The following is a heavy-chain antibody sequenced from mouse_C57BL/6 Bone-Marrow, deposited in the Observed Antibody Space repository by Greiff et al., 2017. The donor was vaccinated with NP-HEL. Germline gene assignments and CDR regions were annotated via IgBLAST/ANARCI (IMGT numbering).Heavy chain of an antibody. J-gene: IGHJ1*03. Sequence: VQLQQSGPELVKPGASVKISCKASGYSFTGYYMNWVTQSPEKSLEWIGEINPSTGGTTYNQKFKAKATLTVDKSSSTAYMQLKSLTSEDSAVYYCARWCYYGSLWYFDVWGTGTTVTVSS. CDR2: INPSTGGT. D-gene: IGHD1-1*01. CDR3: ARWCYYGSLWYFDV. CDR1: GYSFTGYY. V-gene: IGHV1-42*01.